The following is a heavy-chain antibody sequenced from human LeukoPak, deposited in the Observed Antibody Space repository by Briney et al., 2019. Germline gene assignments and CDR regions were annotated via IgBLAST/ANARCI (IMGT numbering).Heavy chain of an antibody. CDR1: GFTVSSNY. Sequence: PGGSLRLSCAASGFTVSSNYMSWVRQAPGKGLEWVSVIYSGGSTYYADSVKGRFTISRDNSKNTLYLQMNSLRAEDTAVYYCARERVVVVAATFYYYYGMDVWGQGTTVTVSS. CDR3: ARERVVVVAATFYYYYGMDV. CDR2: IYSGGST. D-gene: IGHD2-15*01. J-gene: IGHJ6*02. V-gene: IGHV3-53*01.